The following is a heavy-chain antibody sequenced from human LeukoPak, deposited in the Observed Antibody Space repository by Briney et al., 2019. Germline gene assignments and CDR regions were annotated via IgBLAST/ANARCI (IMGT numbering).Heavy chain of an antibody. CDR2: IYPGDSDT. CDR1: GYSFNKYW. V-gene: IGHV5-51*01. Sequence: GESLKISCEGSGYSFNKYWIAWVRQVPGKGLEWMGIIYPGDSDTRYSPSFQGQVTISADKSISTAYLQWSSLKASDTAMYYCARQNQVAMYYYMDVWGKGTTVTISS. J-gene: IGHJ6*03. CDR3: ARQNQVAMYYYMDV. D-gene: IGHD1-14*01.